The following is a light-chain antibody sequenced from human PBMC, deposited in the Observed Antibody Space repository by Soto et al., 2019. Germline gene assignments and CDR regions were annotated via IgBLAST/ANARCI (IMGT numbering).Light chain of an antibody. V-gene: IGKV3-20*01. CDR2: GVS. CDR1: ESVSSTS. Sequence: EIVLTQSPGTLSLSPGERATLSCRASESVSSTSLAWYQQKPGQAPRLLMYGVSSRATGIPDRFSGSGSGTDFTLTINRLEPEDFAFYFCQQYDNSVWTFGQGTKVDIK. CDR3: QQYDNSVWT. J-gene: IGKJ1*01.